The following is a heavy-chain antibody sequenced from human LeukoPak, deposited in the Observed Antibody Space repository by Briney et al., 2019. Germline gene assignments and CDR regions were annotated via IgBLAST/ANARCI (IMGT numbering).Heavy chain of an antibody. D-gene: IGHD3-10*01. V-gene: IGHV3-48*04. CDR2: ISTSSSTI. CDR3: ARGFHYGLDV. CDR1: GFTFSTYS. J-gene: IGHJ6*02. Sequence: GGSLRLSCAASGFTFSTYSMNWVRQAPGKGLDWVSYISTSSSTIYYADSVKGRFTISRDNAKNSLSLEMNSLRAEDTAVYYCARGFHYGLDVWGQGITVTVSS.